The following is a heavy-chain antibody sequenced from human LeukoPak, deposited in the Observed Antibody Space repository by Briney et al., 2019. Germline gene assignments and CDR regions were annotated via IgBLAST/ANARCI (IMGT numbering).Heavy chain of an antibody. J-gene: IGHJ5*02. V-gene: IGHV4-59*08. CDR3: ATHVLFDPDNHSYWFDP. CDR2: IHYNGGT. D-gene: IGHD1-14*01. Sequence: PSETLSLTCSVSGASINSYWWSWIRQPPGRGLEWIAYIHYNGGTNYNPSLKSRVTISLDKSKTQVPLMLNSVIAADTAVYFCATHVLFDPDNHSYWFDPWGQGTLVTVSS. CDR1: GASINSYW.